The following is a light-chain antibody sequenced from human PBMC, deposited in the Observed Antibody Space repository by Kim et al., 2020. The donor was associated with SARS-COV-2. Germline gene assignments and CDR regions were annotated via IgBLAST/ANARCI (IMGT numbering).Light chain of an antibody. CDR3: KKTYRIPT. Sequence: DVQMTQSPLSLSASVGDTVTITFRASQTVGSHLNWFQQKPGKVPKLLIFGASNLQRGAPSRFSGSGSGTDFTLTISSLQPEDFVTYDGKKTYRIPTCGPGTKVDSK. CDR2: GAS. J-gene: IGKJ1*01. CDR1: QTVGSH. V-gene: IGKV1-39*01.